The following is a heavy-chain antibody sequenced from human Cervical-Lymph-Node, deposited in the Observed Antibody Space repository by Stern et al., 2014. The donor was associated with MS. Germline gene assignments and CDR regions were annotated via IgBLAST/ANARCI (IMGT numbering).Heavy chain of an antibody. CDR1: GFTFSSYG. V-gene: IGHV3-30*18. Sequence: VQLVESGGGVVQPGRSLRLSCAASGFTFSSYGMHWVRQAPGKGLEWGAVISYDGSNKYYADSVKGRFTISRDNSKNTLYLQMNSLRAEDTAVYYCAKVRTLGYDFWSGYYDYWGQGTLVTVSS. CDR2: ISYDGSNK. J-gene: IGHJ4*02. CDR3: AKVRTLGYDFWSGYYDY. D-gene: IGHD3-3*01.